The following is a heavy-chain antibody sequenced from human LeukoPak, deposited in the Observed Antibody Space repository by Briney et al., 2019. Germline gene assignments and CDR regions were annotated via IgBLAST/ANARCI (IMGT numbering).Heavy chain of an antibody. J-gene: IGHJ3*02. V-gene: IGHV4-61*02. D-gene: IGHD5-24*01. Sequence: SETLSLTCAVSSGSINSYGYYWIWIPQPAGKGLGWIGRVYSSGSANYSPSLKSRVIISIDTSKNQFSLRLSSVTAADTAVYYCARVYRRDGLNFDGFDIWGQGTMVTVS. CDR3: ARVYRRDGLNFDGFDI. CDR2: VYSSGSA. CDR1: SGSINSYGYY.